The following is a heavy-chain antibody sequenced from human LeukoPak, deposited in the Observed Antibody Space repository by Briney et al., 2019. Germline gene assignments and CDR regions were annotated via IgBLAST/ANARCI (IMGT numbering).Heavy chain of an antibody. V-gene: IGHV1-69*02. CDR2: IIPILGIA. CDR1: GGSLNSHI. Sequence: SVKVSCKASGGSLNSHIFTWVRQAPGQGLEWMGRIIPILGIANYAQKFQGRVTITADKSTSTAYMQLSSLRSEDTAVYYCARCDEGDYGGNDWFDLWGQGTLVTVSS. CDR3: ARCDEGDYGGNDWFDL. D-gene: IGHD4-23*01. J-gene: IGHJ5*02.